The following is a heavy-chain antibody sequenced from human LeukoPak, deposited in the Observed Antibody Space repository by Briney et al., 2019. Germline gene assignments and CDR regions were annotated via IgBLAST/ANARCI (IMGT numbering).Heavy chain of an antibody. Sequence: SQTLSLTFAISGDSVSSNSAAWNWIRQSPSRGLEWLGRTYYRSKWYNDYAVSVRSRITINPDTSKNQFSLQLNSVTPEDTAVYYCARESWDIEGYNWFDPWGQGTLVTVSS. CDR3: ARESWDIEGYNWFDP. CDR1: GDSVSSNSAA. V-gene: IGHV6-1*01. CDR2: TYYRSKWYN. J-gene: IGHJ5*02. D-gene: IGHD2-15*01.